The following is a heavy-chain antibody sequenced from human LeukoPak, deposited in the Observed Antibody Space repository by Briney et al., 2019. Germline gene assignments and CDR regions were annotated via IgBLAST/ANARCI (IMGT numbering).Heavy chain of an antibody. CDR3: AGSRYPEPQDLNY. CDR2: ISADGATI. CDR1: GFDFNIYE. J-gene: IGHJ4*02. Sequence: PGGSLRLSCAASGFDFNIYEMNWVRQAPGKGLEWVSYISADGATIYYADSVKGRFTISRDNMKNSLFLQISSLRAEDTAVYYCAGSRYPEPQDLNYWGQGTLVIVS. V-gene: IGHV3-48*03. D-gene: IGHD3-10*01.